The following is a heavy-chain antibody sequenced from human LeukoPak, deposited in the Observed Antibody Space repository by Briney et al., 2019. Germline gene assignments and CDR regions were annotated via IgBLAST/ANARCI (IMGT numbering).Heavy chain of an antibody. Sequence: PSETLSLTCTVSGGSISSYYWSWIRQPPGKGLEWIGYIYTSGSTNYNPSLKSRFTISVDTSKNQFSLKLSSVTAADTAVYYCARDSGWSFDYWGQGTLVTVSS. V-gene: IGHV4-4*09. D-gene: IGHD6-19*01. CDR3: ARDSGWSFDY. CDR1: GGSISSYY. J-gene: IGHJ4*02. CDR2: IYTSGST.